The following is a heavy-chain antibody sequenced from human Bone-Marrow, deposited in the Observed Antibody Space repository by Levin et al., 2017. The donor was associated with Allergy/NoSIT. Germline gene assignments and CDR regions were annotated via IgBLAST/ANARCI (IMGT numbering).Heavy chain of an antibody. CDR3: GSWSGGDVYDTTVYWGH. Sequence: GESLKISCAASGFSFSTYGMHWVRQAPGKGLEWVALIYYDGSKKYYADSVKGRFTISRDNSNKTLFLQMNSLRVEDTAVYYCGSWSGGDVYDTTVYWGHWGQGTQVPVSS. V-gene: IGHV3-33*01. CDR2: IYYDGSKK. D-gene: IGHD3-22*01. J-gene: IGHJ4*02. CDR1: GFSFSTYG.